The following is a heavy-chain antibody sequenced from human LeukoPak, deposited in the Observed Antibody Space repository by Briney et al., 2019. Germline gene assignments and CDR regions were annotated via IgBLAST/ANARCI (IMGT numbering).Heavy chain of an antibody. J-gene: IGHJ4*02. CDR3: ARKTFGTVYFDY. Sequence: GGSLRLSCAASGFTFSTYEMNWVRQTPGKGLECVSYISPTGTTIYYAQSVKGRFTISRNNAKNSVYLHMNSLRVEDTAVYYCARKTFGTVYFDYWGQGILVTVSS. CDR1: GFTFSTYE. D-gene: IGHD1-1*01. CDR2: ISPTGTTI. V-gene: IGHV3-48*03.